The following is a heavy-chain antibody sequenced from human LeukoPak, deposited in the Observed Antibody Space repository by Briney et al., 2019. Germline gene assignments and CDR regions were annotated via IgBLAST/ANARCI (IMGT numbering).Heavy chain of an antibody. V-gene: IGHV3-23*01. CDR2: VSPIGNTT. CDR1: GFTFSTYA. D-gene: IGHD1-14*01. CDR3: ARESRYRDYFDY. Sequence: PAGSLRLSCAPSGFTFSTYAISWVRQAPGKGLKCVSAVSPIGNTTYYPGSVKGRFAIYRDNAKNTVYLQMNSVRDDDTAVYYCARESRYRDYFDYWGQGTMVSVSS. J-gene: IGHJ4*02.